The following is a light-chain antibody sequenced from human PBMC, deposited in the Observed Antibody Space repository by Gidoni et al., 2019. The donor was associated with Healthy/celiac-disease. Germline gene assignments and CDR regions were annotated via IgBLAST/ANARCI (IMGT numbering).Light chain of an antibody. V-gene: IGKV1-39*01. CDR2: AAS. CDR1: HSISSY. J-gene: IGKJ1*01. Sequence: DIQLTQSPSSLSASVGDRVTITGRASHSISSYLNWYQQKPGKAPKLLIYAASRLKRGVPSEFSGRGSGTEFTLTSNSLQREDWATYYGQQSYSTLRTFGQGTKVEIK. CDR3: QQSYSTLRT.